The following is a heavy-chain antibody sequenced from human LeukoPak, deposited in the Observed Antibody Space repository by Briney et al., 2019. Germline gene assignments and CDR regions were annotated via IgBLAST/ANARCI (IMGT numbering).Heavy chain of an antibody. Sequence: ASVKVSCKASGYTFSGYYIHWVRQAPGQGLEWMGWINPNTGGANFAQNFQGRVTMTTVTSISTAYMELSRLRSDDTAVYYCARVVDILTGHDTALDYWGQGTLVTVSS. CDR3: ARVVDILTGHDTALDY. J-gene: IGHJ4*02. CDR1: GYTFSGYY. V-gene: IGHV1-2*02. CDR2: INPNTGGA. D-gene: IGHD3-9*01.